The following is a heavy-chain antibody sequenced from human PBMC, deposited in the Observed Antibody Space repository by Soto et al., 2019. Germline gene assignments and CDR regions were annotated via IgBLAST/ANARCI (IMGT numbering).Heavy chain of an antibody. V-gene: IGHV3-23*01. CDR3: AKDPVPQLLTSWWFDP. D-gene: IGHD2-2*01. CDR1: GFAFGAYA. J-gene: IGHJ5*02. Sequence: EVQLLESGGGLVQPGGSLRLSCAASGFAFGAYAMTWVRQAPGKGLEWVSVISGAGGNTYYADSVKGRFTVSRDNSKKMLDLEMNSLRVEDTAIYYCAKDPVPQLLTSWWFDPWGQGTRVTVSS. CDR2: ISGAGGNT.